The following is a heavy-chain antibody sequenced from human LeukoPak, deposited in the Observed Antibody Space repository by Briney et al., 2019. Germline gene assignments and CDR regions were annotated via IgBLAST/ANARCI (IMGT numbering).Heavy chain of an antibody. CDR1: GYTFTGYY. CDR2: INPNSGGT. J-gene: IGHJ4*02. Sequence: ASVKVSCKTSGYTFTGYYIHWVRQAPGQGLEWMGWINPNSGGTNFPQEFRGRVTMTRDTSISTAYMELSRLTSDDTAVYYCARLWNSGYIIYFDSWGQGALVTVSS. CDR3: ARLWNSGYIIYFDS. V-gene: IGHV1-2*02. D-gene: IGHD5-12*01.